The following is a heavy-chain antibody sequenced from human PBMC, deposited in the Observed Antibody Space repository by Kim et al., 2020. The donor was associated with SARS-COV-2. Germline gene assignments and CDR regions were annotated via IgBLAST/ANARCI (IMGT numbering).Heavy chain of an antibody. D-gene: IGHD6-19*01. CDR1: GYTFTGYY. CDR3: ARSPPSGWYSSFPFQH. J-gene: IGHJ1*01. Sequence: ASVKVSCKASGYTFTGYYMHWVRQAPGQGLEWMGWINPNSGGTNYAQKFQGRVTMTRDTSISTAYMELSRLRSDDTAVYYCARSPPSGWYSSFPFQHWGQGTLVTVSS. V-gene: IGHV1-2*02. CDR2: INPNSGGT.